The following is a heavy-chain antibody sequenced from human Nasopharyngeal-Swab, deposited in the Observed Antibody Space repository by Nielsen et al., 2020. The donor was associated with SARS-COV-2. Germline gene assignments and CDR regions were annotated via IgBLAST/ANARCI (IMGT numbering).Heavy chain of an antibody. Sequence: GESLKISCAASGFTVSNSYTSWVRQAPGKGLEWVSVIYSGGSTYYADSVKGRFTISRDNSKNTLYLQMNSLRAEDTAVYYCASSDSGSYSPAFDIWGQGTMVTVSS. V-gene: IGHV3-53*01. D-gene: IGHD1-26*01. CDR3: ASSDSGSYSPAFDI. J-gene: IGHJ3*02. CDR1: GFTVSNSY. CDR2: IYSGGST.